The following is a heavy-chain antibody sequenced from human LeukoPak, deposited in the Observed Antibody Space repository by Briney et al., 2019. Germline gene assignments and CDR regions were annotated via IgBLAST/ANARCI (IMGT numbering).Heavy chain of an antibody. CDR1: GYTLNELS. CDR3: ATHCPNITIFGVADAKSQFDY. CDR2: FDPEDGET. V-gene: IGHV1-24*01. Sequence: ASVKVSCKVSGYTLNELSMHWVRQAPGKGLEWMGGFDPEDGETIYAQKFQGRVTMTEDTSTDTAYMELSSLTSEDTAVYYCATHCPNITIFGVADAKSQFDYWGQGTLVTDSS. D-gene: IGHD3-3*01. J-gene: IGHJ4*02.